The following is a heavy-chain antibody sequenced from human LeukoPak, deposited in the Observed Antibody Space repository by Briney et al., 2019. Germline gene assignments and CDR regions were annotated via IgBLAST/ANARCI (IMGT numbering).Heavy chain of an antibody. J-gene: IGHJ4*02. CDR1: VGTISSYY. Sequence: SETLSLTCTVSVGTISSYYWSWIRQPPGKGLEWIGYIYYSGSTNYNPSLQSRVTMSVDTSKNQFALKRSAVTAADTAVYFCARGVTNFDYWGQGTLVTVSS. CDR3: ARGVTNFDY. V-gene: IGHV4-59*08. D-gene: IGHD4-17*01. CDR2: IYYSGST.